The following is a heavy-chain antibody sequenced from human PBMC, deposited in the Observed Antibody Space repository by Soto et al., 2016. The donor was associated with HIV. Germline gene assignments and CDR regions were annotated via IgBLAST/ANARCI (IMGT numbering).Heavy chain of an antibody. CDR1: GFTFSSYS. V-gene: IGHV3-21*01. Sequence: EVQLVESGGGLVQPGGSLRLSCAASGFTFSSYSMNWVRQAPGKGLEWVSSISSSSSYIYYADSVKGRFTISRDNAKNSLYLQMNSLRAEDTAVYYCARRDSSSWYLIDYWGQGTLVTVSS. J-gene: IGHJ4*02. CDR3: ARRDSSSWYLIDY. D-gene: IGHD6-13*01. CDR2: ISSSSSYI.